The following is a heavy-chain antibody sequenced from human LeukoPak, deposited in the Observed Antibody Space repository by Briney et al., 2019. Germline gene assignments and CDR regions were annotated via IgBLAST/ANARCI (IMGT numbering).Heavy chain of an antibody. D-gene: IGHD3-9*01. CDR2: ISGSGGST. V-gene: IGHV3-23*01. Sequence: PGGSLRLSCAASGFTFSSYAMSWVRQAPGKGLEWVSAISGSGGSTYYADSVKGRFTISRDNSKNTLYLQMDSLRAEDTAVYYCAKVRLYYDILTGYDYWGQGTLVTVSS. J-gene: IGHJ4*02. CDR3: AKVRLYYDILTGYDY. CDR1: GFTFSSYA.